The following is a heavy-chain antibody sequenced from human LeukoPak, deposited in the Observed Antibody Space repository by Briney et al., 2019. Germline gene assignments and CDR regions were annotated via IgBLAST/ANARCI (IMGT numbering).Heavy chain of an antibody. J-gene: IGHJ4*02. D-gene: IGHD3-9*01. CDR1: GFMFTDYA. CDR2: ILSGGDTT. V-gene: IGHV3-23*01. CDR3: ARARSDILTGYDY. Sequence: GGSLTLSCAASGFMFTDYAMSWVRQAPGKGLEWVSSILSGGDTTSYADSVRGRFTISRHNSKNILYLEMNSLRAEDTAVYYCARARSDILTGYDYWGQGTLVTVSS.